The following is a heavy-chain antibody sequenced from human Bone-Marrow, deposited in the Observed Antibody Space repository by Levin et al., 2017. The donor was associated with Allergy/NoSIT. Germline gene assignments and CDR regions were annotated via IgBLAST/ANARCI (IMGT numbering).Heavy chain of an antibody. V-gene: IGHV3-23*01. D-gene: IGHD6-19*01. CDR1: GFSFSSYA. Sequence: RGSLRLSCAASGFSFSSYAMSWVRQAPGKGLEWVSVISGSAGSTNYADSVKGRFTISRDNSKNTLNLQMNSLRAEDTAVYYCAQESGSSAGWGVDYWGQGTLVTVSS. CDR3: AQESGSSAGWGVDY. J-gene: IGHJ4*02. CDR2: ISGSAGST.